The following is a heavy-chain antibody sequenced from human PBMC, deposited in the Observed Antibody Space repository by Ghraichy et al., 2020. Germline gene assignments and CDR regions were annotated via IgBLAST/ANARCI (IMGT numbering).Heavy chain of an antibody. CDR1: GFTFSSYW. CDR3: ARVVCSGGSCYGFRGMDV. D-gene: IGHD2-15*01. CDR2: MNSDGSST. V-gene: IGHV3-74*01. J-gene: IGHJ6*02. Sequence: GGSLRLSCAASGFTFSSYWMHWVRQAPGKGLVWVSRMNSDGSSTSYADSVKGRFTISRDNAKNTLYLQMNSLRAEDTAVYYCARVVCSGGSCYGFRGMDVWGQGTTVTVSS.